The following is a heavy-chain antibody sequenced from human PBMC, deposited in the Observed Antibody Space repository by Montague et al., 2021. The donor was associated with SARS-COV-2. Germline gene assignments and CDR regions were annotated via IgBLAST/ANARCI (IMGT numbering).Heavy chain of an antibody. Sequence: SETLSLTCTVSGGSISNSYYYWGWLPQRPGKGLEWIGSVCYSGNTYHYPNLQSRVSISVAKTKSQVSLKVMSVTAADTAVYYCARRRTGGGYCRASLWGQGTLVTVSS. D-gene: IGHD2-21*02. CDR2: VCYSGNT. CDR3: ARRRTGGGYCRASL. CDR1: GGSISNSYYY. V-gene: IGHV4-39*01. J-gene: IGHJ4*02.